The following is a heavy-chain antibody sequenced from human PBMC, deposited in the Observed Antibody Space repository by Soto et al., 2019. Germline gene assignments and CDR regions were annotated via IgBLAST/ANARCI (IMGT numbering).Heavy chain of an antibody. CDR1: GFTFSSYS. CDR2: ISSSSSYI. V-gene: IGHV3-21*01. D-gene: IGHD5-12*01. CDR3: ARGTPERWLQSPMYYFDY. Sequence: GGSLGLSCAASGFTFSSYSMNWVRQAPGKGLEWVSSISSSSSYIYYADSVKGRFTISRDNAKNSLYLQMNSLRAEDTAVYYCARGTPERWLQSPMYYFDYWGQGTLVTVSS. J-gene: IGHJ4*02.